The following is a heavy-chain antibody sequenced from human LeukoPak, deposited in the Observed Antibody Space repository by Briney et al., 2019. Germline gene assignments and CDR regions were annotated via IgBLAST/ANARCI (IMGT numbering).Heavy chain of an antibody. V-gene: IGHV3-48*03. D-gene: IGHD4-23*01. CDR2: ISSSGSTI. CDR1: GFTFSSYE. Sequence: GGSLRLSCAASGFTFSSYEMNWVRQAPGKGLEWVSYISSSGSTIYYADSVKGRFTISRDNAKNSLYLQMNSLRAEDTAVYYCARGGDCGGNSVVDYWGQGTLVTVSS. CDR3: ARGGDCGGNSVVDY. J-gene: IGHJ4*02.